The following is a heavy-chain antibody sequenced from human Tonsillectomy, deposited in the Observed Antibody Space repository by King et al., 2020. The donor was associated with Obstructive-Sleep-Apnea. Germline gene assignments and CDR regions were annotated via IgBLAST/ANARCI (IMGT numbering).Heavy chain of an antibody. CDR1: GGSISSSSYY. V-gene: IGHV4-39*07. CDR3: ARGPYIVVVVAATLPFDY. Sequence: QLQESGPGLVKPSETLSLTCTVSGGSISSSSYYWGWIRQPPGKGLEWIGSIYYSGSTYYNPSLKSRVTISVDPSKNQFSLKLSSVTAADTAVYYCARGPYIVVVVAATLPFDYWGQGTLVTVSS. J-gene: IGHJ4*02. CDR2: IYYSGST. D-gene: IGHD2-15*01.